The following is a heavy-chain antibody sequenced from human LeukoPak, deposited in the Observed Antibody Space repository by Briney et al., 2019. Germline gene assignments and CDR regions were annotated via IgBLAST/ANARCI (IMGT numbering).Heavy chain of an antibody. CDR3: ARLSLGYSSGWYYFDY. J-gene: IGHJ4*02. V-gene: IGHV3-64*01. Sequence: GGSLLLSCAASGFTFSSYAMHWVRQAPGKGLEYVSAISSNGGSTYYANSVKGRFTISRDNSKNTLYLQMGSLRAEDMAVYYCARLSLGYSSGWYYFDYWGQGTLVTVSS. D-gene: IGHD6-19*01. CDR1: GFTFSSYA. CDR2: ISSNGGST.